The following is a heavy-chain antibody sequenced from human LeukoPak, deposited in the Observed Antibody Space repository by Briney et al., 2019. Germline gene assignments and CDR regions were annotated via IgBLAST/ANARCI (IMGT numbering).Heavy chain of an antibody. Sequence: SETLSLTCTVSGGSISSSSYYWSWIRQPPGKGLEWIGYIYYSGSTNYNPSLKSRVTISVDTSKNQFSLKLSSVTAADTAVYYCARGPRGLNYWGQGTLVTVSS. CDR2: IYYSGST. CDR1: GGSISSSSYY. J-gene: IGHJ4*02. V-gene: IGHV4-61*01. CDR3: ARGPRGLNY. D-gene: IGHD3-22*01.